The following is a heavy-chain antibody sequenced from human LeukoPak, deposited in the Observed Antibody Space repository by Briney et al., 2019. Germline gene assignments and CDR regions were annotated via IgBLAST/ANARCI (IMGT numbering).Heavy chain of an antibody. CDR2: FGISGIM. CDR3: AGYGFYPY. D-gene: IGHD2/OR15-2a*01. J-gene: IGHJ4*02. CDR1: GFSVHTYD. V-gene: IGHV3-48*01. Sequence: GGSLRLSCAASGFSVHTYDMHWVRQAPGEGPEWIAYFGISGIMYYADSVRGRFTISRDSAKNSLFLQMNSLRVDDTAIYYCAGYGFYPYWGQGTPVIVSS.